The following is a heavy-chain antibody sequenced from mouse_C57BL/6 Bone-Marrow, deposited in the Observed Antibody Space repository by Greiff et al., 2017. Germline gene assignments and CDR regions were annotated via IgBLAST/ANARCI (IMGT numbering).Heavy chain of an antibody. Sequence: VQLQQSGAELARPGASVKLSCKASGYTFTSSGISWVKQRTGQGLEWIGEIYPRSGNTYYNEKFKGKATLTADKSSSTAYMELSSLTSEDTAVYYCTTHYYGSSCVYFDYWGQGTTLTVSS. CDR2: IYPRSGNT. D-gene: IGHD1-1*01. V-gene: IGHV1-81*01. CDR1: GYTFTSSG. CDR3: TTHYYGSSCVYFDY. J-gene: IGHJ2*01.